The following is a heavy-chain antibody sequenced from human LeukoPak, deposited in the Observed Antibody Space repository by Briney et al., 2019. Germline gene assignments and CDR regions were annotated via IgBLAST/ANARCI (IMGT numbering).Heavy chain of an antibody. V-gene: IGHV1-18*01. CDR3: ASWAGYCSSNNCDATSLDY. J-gene: IGHJ4*02. Sequence: GASVKVSCKASGYTFSNYGISWVRQAPGQGLEWMGWISAYNVNTNFAQKLQGRVTMTTDTSTNTAYMELRSLRSDDTAVYYCASWAGYCSSNNCDATSLDYWGQGTLVTVSA. CDR2: ISAYNVNT. D-gene: IGHD2-2*01. CDR1: GYTFSNYG.